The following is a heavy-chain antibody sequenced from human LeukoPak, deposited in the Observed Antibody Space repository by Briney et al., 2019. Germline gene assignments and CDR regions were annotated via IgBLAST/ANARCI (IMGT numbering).Heavy chain of an antibody. V-gene: IGHV4-39*01. CDR3: ARRGVYGPGSYFGY. D-gene: IGHD3-10*01. CDR1: GGSISSGSYY. J-gene: IGHJ4*02. CDR2: IFYSGRT. Sequence: SETLSLTCTVSGGSISSGSYYWGWIRQTPGKGLEWIGNIFYSGRTYYKPSLKSRVTISVDTSKNQFSLKLNSVTAADTAVYYCARRGVYGPGSYFGYWGQGTLVTVSS.